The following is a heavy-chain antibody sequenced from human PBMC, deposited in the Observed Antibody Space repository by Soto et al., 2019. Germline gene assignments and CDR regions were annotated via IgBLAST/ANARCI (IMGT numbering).Heavy chain of an antibody. Sequence: QVQLVQSGAEVKKPGSSVKVSCKASGGTFSSYAISWVRQGPGQGLEWMGGIIPIFGTANYAQKFQGRVTISADKSTSTAYMKLSSLRSEDTAVYYWARLPNDSHWFFDLWGRGTLVTASS. J-gene: IGHJ2*01. CDR2: IIPIFGTA. V-gene: IGHV1-69*06. CDR3: ARLPNDSHWFFDL. D-gene: IGHD2-8*01. CDR1: GGTFSSYA.